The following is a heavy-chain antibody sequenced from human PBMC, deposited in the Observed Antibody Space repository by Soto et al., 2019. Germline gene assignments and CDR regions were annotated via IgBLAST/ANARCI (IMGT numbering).Heavy chain of an antibody. CDR1: GYTLTELS. J-gene: IGHJ6*02. CDR3: ATSACSSTSCHYYYGMDV. V-gene: IGHV1-24*01. Sequence: QVQLVQSGAEVKKPGASVKVSCKVSGYTLTELSMHWVRQAPGKGLEWMGGFDPEDGETIYAQKFQGRVTMTEDTSTDTAYMELSSLRSEDTAVYYCATSACSSTSCHYYYGMDVWGQGTTVTVSS. CDR2: FDPEDGET. D-gene: IGHD2-2*01.